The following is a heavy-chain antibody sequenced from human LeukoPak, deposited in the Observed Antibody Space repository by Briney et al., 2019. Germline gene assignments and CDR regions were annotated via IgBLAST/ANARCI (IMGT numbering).Heavy chain of an antibody. D-gene: IGHD6-19*01. CDR1: GFTFGDYA. CDR3: TRALRGYSSGWYGYSDY. V-gene: IGHV3-49*03. J-gene: IGHJ4*02. CDR2: IRSKAHGGTT. Sequence: GGSLRLSCSASGFTFGDYAMSWFRQAPGKGLEWVGFIRSKAHGGTTDCAASVKGRFTISRDDSKSSAYLQMNSLKTEDTAVYYCTRALRGYSSGWYGYSDYWGQGTLVTVSS.